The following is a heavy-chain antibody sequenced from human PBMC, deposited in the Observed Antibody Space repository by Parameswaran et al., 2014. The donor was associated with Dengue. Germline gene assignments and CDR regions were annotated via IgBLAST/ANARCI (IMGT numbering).Heavy chain of an antibody. J-gene: IGHJ4*02. CDR2: INWNGGST. V-gene: IGHV3-20*03. CDR3: ARDGTYYYGSGSYSLFDY. Sequence: RWIRQPPGKGLEWVSGINWNGGSTGYADSVKGRFTISRDNAKNSLYLQMNSLRAEDTALYYCARDGTYYYGSGSYSLFDYWGQGTLVTVSS. D-gene: IGHD3-10*01.